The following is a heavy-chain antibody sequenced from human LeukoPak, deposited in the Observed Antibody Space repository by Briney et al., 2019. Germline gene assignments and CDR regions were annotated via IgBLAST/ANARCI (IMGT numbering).Heavy chain of an antibody. V-gene: IGHV3-23*01. CDR2: VTDSGGST. J-gene: IGHJ4*02. Sequence: GGSLRLSCAASGFTFSSYAMSWVRQAPGRGLEWVSGVTDSGGSTFYADSVKGRFTISRDNSKNTLYLQMNSLRYEDTAVYYCAKDGCSGGSCQADYWGQGTQVTVSS. CDR3: AKDGCSGGSCQADY. D-gene: IGHD2-15*01. CDR1: GFTFSSYA.